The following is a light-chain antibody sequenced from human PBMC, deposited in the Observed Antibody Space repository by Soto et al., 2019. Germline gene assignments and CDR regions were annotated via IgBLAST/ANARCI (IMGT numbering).Light chain of an antibody. Sequence: QSVLTQPASVSGSPGQSITISCTGTSSDVGIYNYVSWCQQHPGKAPKLMIYQVTNRPSGASNRFSGSKSGNTASLTISGLQAEGEADYYCSSYTGSTNYVFGTGTKV. CDR3: SSYTGSTNYV. V-gene: IGLV2-14*01. CDR1: SSDVGIYNY. J-gene: IGLJ1*01. CDR2: QVT.